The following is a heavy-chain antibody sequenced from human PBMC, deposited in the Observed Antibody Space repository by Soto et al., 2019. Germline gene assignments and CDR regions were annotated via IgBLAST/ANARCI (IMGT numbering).Heavy chain of an antibody. CDR2: INPSGGSK. CDR1: GYTFTSYY. D-gene: IGHD2-8*01. CDR3: ARDRIRIRENQRCMLQCGWFGP. J-gene: IGHJ5*02. Sequence: QVQLVQSGAEVKKPGASVKVSCKASGYTFTSYYMHCVRHAPGQGLEWMGIINPSGGSKSYAQKFQGRVPMTRDTSTRTVYMELSSLSSDDTAVYYCARDRIRIRENQRCMLQCGWFGPWCQGTLVTVSS. V-gene: IGHV1-46*01.